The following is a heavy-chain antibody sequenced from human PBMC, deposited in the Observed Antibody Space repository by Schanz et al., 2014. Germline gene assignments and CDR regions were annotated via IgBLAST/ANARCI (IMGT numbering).Heavy chain of an antibody. CDR2: TYSGGST. V-gene: IGHV3-NL1*01. J-gene: IGHJ4*02. Sequence: VQLVESGGGLVQPGGSLRLSCAASGFTFSSYGMHWVRQAPGKGLEWVSITYSGGSTYYADSVKGRFTISRDNSKNTLYLLMNSLRAEDTAVYYCAKDLISGWSGFDYWGQGTLVTVSS. D-gene: IGHD6-19*01. CDR3: AKDLISGWSGFDY. CDR1: GFTFSSYG.